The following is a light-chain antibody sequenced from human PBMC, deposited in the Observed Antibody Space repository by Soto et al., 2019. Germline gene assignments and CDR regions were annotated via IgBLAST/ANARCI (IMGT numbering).Light chain of an antibody. CDR3: SSYTDSSNYV. CDR1: SSDVGAYKF. CDR2: EVS. Sequence: QSALTQPASVSGSPGQSITIFCSGTSSDVGAYKFVSWYRHHPGKAPQVMIYEVSNRPSGVSNRFSGSRSGNTASLTISGLQAEDEADYYCSSYTDSSNYVFGTGTKVTVL. V-gene: IGLV2-14*01. J-gene: IGLJ1*01.